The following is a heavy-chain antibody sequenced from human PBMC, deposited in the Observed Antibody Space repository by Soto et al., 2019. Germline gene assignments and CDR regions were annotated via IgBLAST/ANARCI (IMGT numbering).Heavy chain of an antibody. J-gene: IGHJ4*02. CDR3: ARAQGEWELPPDY. Sequence: GGPLRLSCAASVFTFSSYAMHWVRQAPGKGLEWVAVISYDGSNKYYADSVKGRFTISRDNSKNTLYLQMNSLRAEDTAVYYCARAQGEWELPPDYWGQGTLVTVSS. V-gene: IGHV3-30-3*01. CDR1: VFTFSSYA. CDR2: ISYDGSNK. D-gene: IGHD1-26*01.